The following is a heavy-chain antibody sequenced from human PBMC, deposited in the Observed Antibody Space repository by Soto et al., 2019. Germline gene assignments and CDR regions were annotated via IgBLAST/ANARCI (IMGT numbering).Heavy chain of an antibody. CDR1: GGSSQIGGYY. V-gene: IGHV4-31*02. CDR2: IYYIGTT. D-gene: IGHD4-17*01. CDR3: ARLRPDYYYGMDV. J-gene: IGHJ6*02. Sequence: LCGGSSQIGGYYWSWIRQHPGKGLEWIGYIYYIGTTSYNPSLKSRATISVDTSKNQYSLKLASMTAADTAVYYCARLRPDYYYGMDVWGQGTTVTVSS.